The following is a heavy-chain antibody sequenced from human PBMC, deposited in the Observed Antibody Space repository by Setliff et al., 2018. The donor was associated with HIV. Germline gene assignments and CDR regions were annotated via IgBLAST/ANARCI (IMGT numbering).Heavy chain of an antibody. CDR1: GGSISSGDYY. CDR2: IYYSGST. Sequence: NPSETLSLTCTVSGGSISSGDYYWSWIRQPPGKGLEWIGYIYYSGSTYYNPSLKSRVTISVDTSKNQFSLKLSSVTAADTAIYFCARGGPTVAYAVDVWGQGTTVTVSS. D-gene: IGHD4-17*01. V-gene: IGHV4-30-4*08. CDR3: ARGGPTVAYAVDV. J-gene: IGHJ6*02.